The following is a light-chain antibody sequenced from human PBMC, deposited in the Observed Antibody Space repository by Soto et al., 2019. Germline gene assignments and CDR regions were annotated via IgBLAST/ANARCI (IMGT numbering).Light chain of an antibody. CDR2: DAS. Sequence: EIVLTQSPATLSLSPGERATLSCRASQSVSSYLAWYQQKPGQAPRLLIYDASNRATDIPARFSGSGSGTDFTLTISSLEPEDFAVYYCQQRSSWYTFGQGTKLEIK. J-gene: IGKJ2*01. CDR3: QQRSSWYT. V-gene: IGKV3-11*01. CDR1: QSVSSY.